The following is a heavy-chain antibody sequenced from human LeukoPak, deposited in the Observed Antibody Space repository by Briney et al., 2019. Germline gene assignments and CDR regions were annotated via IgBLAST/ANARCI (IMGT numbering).Heavy chain of an antibody. V-gene: IGHV4-4*07. CDR3: ARENAGQQLLVLVSTDFWFDP. CDR2: IYTSGST. CDR1: GGSISSYY. Sequence: SETLFLTCTVSGGSISSYYWSWIRQPAGKGLEWIGRIYTSGSTNYNPSLKGRVTMSVDTSKNQFSLKLNSVTAADTAVYYCARENAGQQLLVLVSTDFWFDPWGQGTLVTVFS. D-gene: IGHD6-13*01. J-gene: IGHJ5*02.